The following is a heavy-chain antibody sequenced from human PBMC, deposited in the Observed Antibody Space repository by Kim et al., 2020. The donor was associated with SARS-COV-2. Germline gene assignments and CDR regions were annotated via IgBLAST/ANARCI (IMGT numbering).Heavy chain of an antibody. CDR2: ISSSSSYT. CDR1: GFTFSDYY. CDR3: ARAFDSSGYRPSDAFDV. V-gene: IGHV3-11*06. Sequence: GGSLRLSCAASGFTFSDYYMSWIRQAPGKGLEWVSYISSSSSYTNYADPVKGRFTISRDNAKNSLYLQMNSLRAEDTAVYYCARAFDSSGYRPSDAFDVWGQGTMVTVSS. J-gene: IGHJ3*01. D-gene: IGHD3-22*01.